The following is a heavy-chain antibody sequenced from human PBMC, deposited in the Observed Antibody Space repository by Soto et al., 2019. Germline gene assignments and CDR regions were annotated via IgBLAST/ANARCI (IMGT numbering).Heavy chain of an antibody. D-gene: IGHD2-15*01. CDR3: ARDRQRGYWTGGDCYSYFDY. J-gene: IGHJ4*02. V-gene: IGHV4-34*01. CDR2: INHGGST. Sequence: QVQLQQWGAGLLKPSETLSLTCAIYGGPFSGYYWNWIRQPPGKGLEWIGEINHGGSTNYNPSLKSRVTMSVDTSKNQFSLKLSSVTAADTAVYYCARDRQRGYWTGGDCYSYFDYWGQGTQVIVSS. CDR1: GGPFSGYY.